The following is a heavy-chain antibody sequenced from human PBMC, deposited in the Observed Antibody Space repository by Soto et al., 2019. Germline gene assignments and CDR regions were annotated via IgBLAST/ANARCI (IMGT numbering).Heavy chain of an antibody. CDR2: IHYSGRT. J-gene: IGHJ5*02. CDR1: GGSISRGNYK. CDR3: ARGYFYGSGSSWFDP. Sequence: QVQLQESGPGLVKPSQTLSLTCTVSGGSISRGNYKWSWIRQHPGKGLEWIGYIHYSGRTYYNASLQSRITISVDTSKNQFSLNLSSVTAADTAVYYCARGYFYGSGSSWFDPWGQGALVTVSS. D-gene: IGHD3-10*01. V-gene: IGHV4-31*03.